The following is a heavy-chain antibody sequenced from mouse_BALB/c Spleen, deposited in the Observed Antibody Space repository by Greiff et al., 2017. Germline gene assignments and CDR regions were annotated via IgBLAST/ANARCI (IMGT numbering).Heavy chain of an antibody. V-gene: IGHV5-6-5*01. D-gene: IGHD2-4*01. CDR2: ISSGGST. CDR1: GFTFSSYA. J-gene: IGHJ2*01. CDR3: ARVDYDQFDY. Sequence: EVQLVESGGGLVKPGGSLKLSCAASGFTFSSYAMSWVRQTPEKRLEWVASISSGGSTYYPDSVKGRFTISRDNARNILYLQMSSLRSEDTAMYYCARVDYDQFDYWGQGTTLTVSS.